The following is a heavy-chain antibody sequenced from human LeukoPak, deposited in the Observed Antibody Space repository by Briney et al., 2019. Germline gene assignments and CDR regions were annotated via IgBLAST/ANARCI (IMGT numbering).Heavy chain of an antibody. Sequence: SETLSLTCTVSGGSISSYYWSGIRQPPGKGLEWIGYIYYSGSTNYNPSLKSRVTISVDTSKNQFSLKLSSVTAADTAVYYCARGASLEWLLYSSLHYFDYWGQGTLVTVSS. D-gene: IGHD3-3*01. CDR2: IYYSGST. CDR3: ARGASLEWLLYSSLHYFDY. CDR1: GGSISSYY. J-gene: IGHJ4*02. V-gene: IGHV4-59*01.